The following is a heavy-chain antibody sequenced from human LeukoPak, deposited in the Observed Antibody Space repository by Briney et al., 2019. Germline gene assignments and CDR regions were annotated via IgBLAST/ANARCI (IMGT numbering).Heavy chain of an antibody. V-gene: IGHV3-15*07. CDR3: ATDFYDST. Sequence: GGSLRLSCATSGFTFSNAWVNWVRQAPGKGLEWVGRIRSNSDGGTIDYAAPVKGRFTLSRDDSKTTLYLQMNSLQTEDTAVYYCATDFYDSTWGQGTLVTVSS. J-gene: IGHJ5*02. D-gene: IGHD3-22*01. CDR2: IRSNSDGGTI. CDR1: GFTFSNAW.